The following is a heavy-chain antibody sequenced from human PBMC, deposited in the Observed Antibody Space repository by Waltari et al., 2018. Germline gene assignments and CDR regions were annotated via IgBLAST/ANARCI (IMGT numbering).Heavy chain of an antibody. J-gene: IGHJ2*01. V-gene: IGHV4-34*01. D-gene: IGHD5-18*01. CDR3: ARARGYSRRSYWYFDL. Sequence: QVQLQQWGAGLLKPSETLSLTCAVYGGSFSGYYWSWIRQPPGKGLEWIGEINHSGSNNYNPSLKSRVTISVDTSKNQFALKLSSVTAADTAVYYCARARGYSRRSYWYFDLWGRGTLVTVSS. CDR2: INHSGSN. CDR1: GGSFSGYY.